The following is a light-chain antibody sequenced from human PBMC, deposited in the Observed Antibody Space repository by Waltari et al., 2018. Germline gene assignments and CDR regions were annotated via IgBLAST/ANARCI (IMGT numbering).Light chain of an antibody. V-gene: IGKV2-30*02. CDR1: QSLIHSDGNTY. CDR2: KVS. CDR3: MQGTHWPPIT. J-gene: IGKJ5*01. Sequence: DVVMTQSPLSLPVTLGQPASISCTSSQSLIHSDGNTYLNWFQQRPGQSPRRLIYKVSNRDSGVPDRFSGSGSGTGFTLKITRVEAEDVGVYYCMQGTHWPPITFGQGTRLEIK.